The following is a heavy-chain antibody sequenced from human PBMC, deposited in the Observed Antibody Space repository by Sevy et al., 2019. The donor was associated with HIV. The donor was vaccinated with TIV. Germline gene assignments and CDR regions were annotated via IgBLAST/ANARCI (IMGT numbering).Heavy chain of an antibody. Sequence: GGSLRLSCAASGFTFSSYAMSWVRQAPGKGLEWVSAISGSGGSTYYADSVKGRFTMSRDNSKNTLYQQMNSLRAEDTAVYYCAKEPHPRGNGLYDYWGQGTLVTVSS. CDR2: ISGSGGST. CDR3: AKEPHPRGNGLYDY. CDR1: GFTFSSYA. D-gene: IGHD3-16*01. J-gene: IGHJ4*02. V-gene: IGHV3-23*01.